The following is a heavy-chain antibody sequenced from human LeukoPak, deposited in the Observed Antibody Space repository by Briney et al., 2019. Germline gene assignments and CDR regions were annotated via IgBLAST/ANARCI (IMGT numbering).Heavy chain of an antibody. D-gene: IGHD1-26*01. CDR3: ARDRGQWAIDP. Sequence: SETLSLTCTVSGYSISSGYYWGWIRQPPGKGLEWIGSIYHSGSTYYNPSLKSRVTTSVDTSKNQFSLKLSSVTAADTAVYYCARDRGQWAIDPWGQGTLVTVSS. J-gene: IGHJ5*02. V-gene: IGHV4-38-2*02. CDR2: IYHSGST. CDR1: GYSISSGYY.